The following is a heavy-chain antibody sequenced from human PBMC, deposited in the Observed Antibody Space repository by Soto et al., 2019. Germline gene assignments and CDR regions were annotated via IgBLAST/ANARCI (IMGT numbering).Heavy chain of an antibody. J-gene: IGHJ4*02. D-gene: IGHD5-12*01. CDR1: GYTFTSYA. Sequence: ASVKVSGKASGYTFTSYAMHWVRQAPGQRLEWMGWINAGNGNTKYSQKFQGRVTITRDTSASTAYMELSSLRSEDTAVYYCARSEVNSGYGRFHYFDYWGQGTLVTVSS. CDR2: INAGNGNT. CDR3: ARSEVNSGYGRFHYFDY. V-gene: IGHV1-3*01.